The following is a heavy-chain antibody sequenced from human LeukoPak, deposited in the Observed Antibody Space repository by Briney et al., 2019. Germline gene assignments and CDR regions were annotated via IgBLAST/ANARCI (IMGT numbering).Heavy chain of an antibody. CDR2: IDPGNGGT. D-gene: IGHD3-10*01. Sequence: ASVTVSCKASGYTFTNYYIHRVRQAPGQGLEWMGIIDPGNGGTNYAQKFQGRIIMTRDTSTGTVYLEVSSLRSEDTAVYYCASLGSGSSPIIDFDYWGQGTLVTVSS. J-gene: IGHJ4*02. V-gene: IGHV1-46*01. CDR3: ASLGSGSSPIIDFDY. CDR1: GYTFTNYY.